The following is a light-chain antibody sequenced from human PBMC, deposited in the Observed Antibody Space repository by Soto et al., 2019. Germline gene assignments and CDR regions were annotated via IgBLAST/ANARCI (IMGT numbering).Light chain of an antibody. J-gene: IGKJ4*01. CDR1: HSVRSSF. Sequence: EIVMTQSPATLSVSPGERATLSCRASHSVRSSFLAWYQQKPGQAPSLLIYGASTRATGIPARFSGSGSGTEFTLTINSLQSEDFAVYYCRQYSNWPLTFGGGTKVDIK. CDR2: GAS. V-gene: IGKV3-15*01. CDR3: RQYSNWPLT.